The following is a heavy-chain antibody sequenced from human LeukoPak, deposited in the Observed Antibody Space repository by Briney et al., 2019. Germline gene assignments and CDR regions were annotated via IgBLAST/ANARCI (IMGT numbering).Heavy chain of an antibody. V-gene: IGHV1-69*06. D-gene: IGHD2-21*02. Sequence: SVKVSCKASGGTFSSYAISWVRQAPGQGLEWMGGIIPLFGTANYAQKFQGRVTITADKSTSTAYMELSSLRSEDTAVYYCASSARYCGGDCYSYYFDYWGQGTLVTVSS. CDR3: ASSARYCGGDCYSYYFDY. J-gene: IGHJ4*02. CDR2: IIPLFGTA. CDR1: GGTFSSYA.